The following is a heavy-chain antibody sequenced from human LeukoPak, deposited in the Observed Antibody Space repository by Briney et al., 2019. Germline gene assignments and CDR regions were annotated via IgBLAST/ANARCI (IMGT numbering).Heavy chain of an antibody. J-gene: IGHJ4*02. D-gene: IGHD2-21*02. CDR1: GFTFSSYA. Sequence: GGSLRLSCAVSGFTFSSYAMSWVRRAPGEGLEWVSGIGGSGTSTYYADSVKGRFTISRDNSKNTLYLQMNSLRAEDTAVYYCARAADDYFFDYWGQGTLVTVSS. V-gene: IGHV3-23*01. CDR3: ARAADDYFFDY. CDR2: IGGSGTST.